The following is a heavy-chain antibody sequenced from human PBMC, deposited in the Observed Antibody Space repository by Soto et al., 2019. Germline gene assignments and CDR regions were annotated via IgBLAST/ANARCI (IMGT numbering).Heavy chain of an antibody. V-gene: IGHV1-69*02. J-gene: IGHJ4*02. CDR3: ATSYGSGYRAFDS. Sequence: QVQLVQSGADVQRPGSSVRVSCKASGDTFNFYSINWVRQAPGLGLQWMGRINPILSMSNYAPRFQGRVTMTAAKSTRTAYMGLSSLRSEATAMYYCATSYGSGYRAFDSWGQGALVTVSS. CDR2: INPILSMS. CDR1: GDTFNFYS. D-gene: IGHD3-10*01.